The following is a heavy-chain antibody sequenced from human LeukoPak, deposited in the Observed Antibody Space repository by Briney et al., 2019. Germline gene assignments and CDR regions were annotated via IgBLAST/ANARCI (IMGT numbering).Heavy chain of an antibody. Sequence: GGSLRLSCAASGFTVSSNYMSWVRQAPGKGLEWVSVIYSGGSTYYADSVKGRFAISRDNSKNTLYLQMNSLRAEDTAVYYCARGGEDDAFDIWGQGTMVTVSS. CDR2: IYSGGST. D-gene: IGHD2-21*01. CDR1: GFTVSSNY. J-gene: IGHJ3*02. V-gene: IGHV3-53*01. CDR3: ARGGEDDAFDI.